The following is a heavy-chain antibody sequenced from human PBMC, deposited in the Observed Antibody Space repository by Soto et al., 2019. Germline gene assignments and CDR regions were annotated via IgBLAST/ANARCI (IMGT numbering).Heavy chain of an antibody. V-gene: IGHV1-3*01. J-gene: IGHJ5*02. CDR1: GHTFTGHH. CDR3: ARGIATGQLDP. CDR2: INPDNGNT. D-gene: IGHD2-15*01. Sequence: ASVKVSCKASGHTFTGHHMNWVRQAPGQRLEWMGWINPDNGNTKSSQKFQDRVIITRDTSASSAYMDLSSLRSEDTAVYYCARGIATGQLDPWGQGTLVTVSS.